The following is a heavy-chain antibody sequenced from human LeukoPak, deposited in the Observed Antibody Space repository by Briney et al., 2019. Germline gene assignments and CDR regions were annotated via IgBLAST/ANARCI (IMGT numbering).Heavy chain of an antibody. CDR2: VSTSNGNT. CDR3: ARRSPQDWFDP. CDR1: GYTFTTYM. V-gene: IGHV1-18*01. Sequence: ASVKVACKASGYTFTTYMISWVRQAPGQGLEWVGWVSTSNGNTNYAQKLQGRVTMTTDTSTSTAYMELRNLRSDDTAIYYCARRSPQDWFDPWGQGTLVTVSS. J-gene: IGHJ5*02.